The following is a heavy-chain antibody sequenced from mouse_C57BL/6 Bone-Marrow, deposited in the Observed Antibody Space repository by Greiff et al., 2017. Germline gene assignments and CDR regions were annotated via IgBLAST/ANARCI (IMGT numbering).Heavy chain of an antibody. V-gene: IGHV1-69*01. D-gene: IGHD1-1*01. J-gene: IGHJ2*01. CDR1: GYTFTSYW. CDR2: IDPSDSYT. Sequence: QVQLQQPGAELVMPGASVKLSCKASGYTFTSYWMHWVKQRPGQGLEWIGEIDPSDSYTNYNQKFKGKSTLTVDKSSSTAYMQLSSLTSEASAVYYCAREGYYYGSTGFDYWGQGTTLTVSS. CDR3: AREGYYYGSTGFDY.